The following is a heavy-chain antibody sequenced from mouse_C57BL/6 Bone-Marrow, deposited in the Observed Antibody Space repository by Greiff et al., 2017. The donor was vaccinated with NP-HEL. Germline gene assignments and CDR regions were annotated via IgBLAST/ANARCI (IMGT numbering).Heavy chain of an antibody. CDR3: ARSTTVVATDY. CDR2: IDPSDSET. J-gene: IGHJ2*01. D-gene: IGHD1-1*01. Sequence: QVQLQQPGAELVRPGSSVKLSCKASGYTFTSYWMHWVKQRPIQGLEWIGNIDPSDSETTYNQKFKDKATLTVDKTSSTASMQLSSLTSEDSAVYYCARSTTVVATDYWGQGTTLTVSS. CDR1: GYTFTSYW. V-gene: IGHV1-52*01.